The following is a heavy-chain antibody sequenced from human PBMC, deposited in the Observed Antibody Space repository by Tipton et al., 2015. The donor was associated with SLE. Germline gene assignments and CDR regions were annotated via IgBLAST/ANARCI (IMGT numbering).Heavy chain of an antibody. CDR3: ARVSAYYDFWSGYYYYMDV. J-gene: IGHJ6*03. CDR1: GGSISSSSFY. CDR2: IHYSGST. V-gene: IGHV4-39*07. Sequence: LRLSCTVSGGSISSSSFYWGWIRQPPGKGLEWIGSIHYSGSTYFNPSLKSRVTISADTSKNQFSLKLSSVTAADTAVYYCARVSAYYDFWSGYYYYMDVWGKGTTVTVSS. D-gene: IGHD3-3*01.